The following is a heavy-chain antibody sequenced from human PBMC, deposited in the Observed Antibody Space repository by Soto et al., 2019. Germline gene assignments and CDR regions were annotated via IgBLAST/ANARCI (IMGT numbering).Heavy chain of an antibody. V-gene: IGHV1-58*02. Sequence: SVKVSCKASGFTFTSSAMQWVRQARGQRLEWIGWIVVGSGNTNYAQKFQERVTITRDMSTSTAYMELSSLRSEDTAVYYCAAESGGLEWSLGYMDVWGKGTTVTVSS. CDR2: IVVGSGNT. J-gene: IGHJ6*03. D-gene: IGHD3-3*01. CDR3: AAESGGLEWSLGYMDV. CDR1: GFTFTSSA.